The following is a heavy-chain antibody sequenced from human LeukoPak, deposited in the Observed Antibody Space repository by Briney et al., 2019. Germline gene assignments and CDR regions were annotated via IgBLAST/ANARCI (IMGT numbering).Heavy chain of an antibody. V-gene: IGHV3-53*01. Sequence: GGSLRLSCAASGFTVSSNYMSWVRQAPGKGLEWVSVIYSGGSTYYADSVKGRFTISRDNSKNTLYLQMYSLRAEDTAVYYCARDGSLPGLRVDVWGKGTTVTVSS. D-gene: IGHD3-16*02. CDR2: IYSGGST. J-gene: IGHJ6*04. CDR1: GFTVSSNY. CDR3: ARDGSLPGLRVDV.